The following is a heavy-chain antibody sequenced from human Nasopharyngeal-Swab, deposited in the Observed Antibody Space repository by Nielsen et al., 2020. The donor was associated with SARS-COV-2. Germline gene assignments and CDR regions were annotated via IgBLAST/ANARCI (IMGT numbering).Heavy chain of an antibody. CDR1: GFTFTSSA. Sequence: SVKVSCKASGFTFTSSAMQWVRQARGQRLEWIGWIVVGSGNTNYAQKFQERVTITRDMSTSTAYMELSSLRSEDTAVYYCASNSGCSSTSCPIDRLVYGMDVWGQGTTVTVSS. J-gene: IGHJ6*02. CDR3: ASNSGCSSTSCPIDRLVYGMDV. D-gene: IGHD2-2*01. CDR2: IVVGSGNT. V-gene: IGHV1-58*02.